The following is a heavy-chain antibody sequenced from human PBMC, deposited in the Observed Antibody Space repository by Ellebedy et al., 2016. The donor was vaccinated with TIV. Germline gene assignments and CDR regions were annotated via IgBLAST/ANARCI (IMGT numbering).Heavy chain of an antibody. Sequence: GESLKISXAASGFTFSNYWMHWVRQAPGKGLVWVSRITSDGSTTTYADSVKGRFTISRDNANNSLYLQMNSLRAEDTAVYYCVTSGAKNWGQGTLVTVSS. CDR2: ITSDGSTT. D-gene: IGHD1-26*01. V-gene: IGHV3-74*01. CDR3: VTSGAKN. CDR1: GFTFSNYW. J-gene: IGHJ1*01.